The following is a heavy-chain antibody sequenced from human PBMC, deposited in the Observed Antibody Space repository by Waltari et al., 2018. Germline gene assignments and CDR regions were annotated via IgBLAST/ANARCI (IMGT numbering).Heavy chain of an antibody. CDR3: ASAPRPMVSAPFDY. Sequence: EVQLVESGGGMLRPGGSLRLSCAASGFTFNDYGMSWVRQVPGKGLEWVFGINWSGDMTSYADSVKGRFTISRDTSKNTLFLQMNGLRAEDTAIYYCASAPRPMVSAPFDYWGQGVLVTVSS. D-gene: IGHD2-15*01. CDR2: INWSGDMT. V-gene: IGHV3-20*04. CDR1: GFTFNDYG. J-gene: IGHJ4*02.